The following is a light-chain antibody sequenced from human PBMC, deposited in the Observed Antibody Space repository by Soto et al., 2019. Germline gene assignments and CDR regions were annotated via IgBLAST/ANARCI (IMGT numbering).Light chain of an antibody. V-gene: IGKV3-20*01. Sequence: EIVLTPSPGTLSLSTGERATLSCRASQSVSSSYLAWYQQKPGQAPRLLIYGASSRATVIPDRFSGSGSGKDFTITIRRLEPEDFAVYYCQQDGSSPTFGQVTKVEIK. CDR2: GAS. J-gene: IGKJ1*01. CDR3: QQDGSSPT. CDR1: QSVSSSY.